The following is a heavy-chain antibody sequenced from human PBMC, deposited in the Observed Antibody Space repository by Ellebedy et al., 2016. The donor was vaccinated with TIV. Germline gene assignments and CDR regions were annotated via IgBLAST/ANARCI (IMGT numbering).Heavy chain of an antibody. V-gene: IGHV3-66*01. D-gene: IGHD3-16*02. J-gene: IGHJ2*01. Sequence: GESLKISCAASGFTFSNAWMNWVRQAPGKGPEWVSGIYTDDTTYYADSVRGRFTIFRDNSKNTLYLQLKSLRTEDTAVYYCARASFFDVDLSGWYFDLWGRGTLVTVSS. CDR3: ARASFFDVDLSGWYFDL. CDR2: IYTDDTT. CDR1: GFTFSNAW.